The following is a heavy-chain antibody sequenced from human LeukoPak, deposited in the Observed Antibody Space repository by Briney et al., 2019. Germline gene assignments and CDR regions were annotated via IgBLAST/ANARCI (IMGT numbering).Heavy chain of an antibody. J-gene: IGHJ6*03. CDR2: INHTGTT. CDR3: ARFLAGTRHFHFYYYMDV. D-gene: IGHD3-9*01. CDR1: GGSFNTYY. Sequence: SETLSLTCAVYGGSFNTYYWNWIRQSPGKGLEWIGEINHTGTTSYNPSLKSRFTISVDTSKNQFSLKVISVTAADTAVYYCARFLAGTRHFHFYYYMDVWGKGTTVTISS. V-gene: IGHV4-34*01.